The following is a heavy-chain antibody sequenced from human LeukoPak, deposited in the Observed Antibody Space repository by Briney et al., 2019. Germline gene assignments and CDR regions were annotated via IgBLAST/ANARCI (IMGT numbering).Heavy chain of an antibody. J-gene: IGHJ5*02. D-gene: IGHD6-19*01. CDR3: ARRRAGRDWFDP. CDR2: INHSGST. V-gene: IGHV4-34*01. Sequence: SETLSLTCAVDGGSLSGFYWSWIRQPPGKGLEWIGEINHSGSTNYYPSLKSRVTISVDTSKNQFSLKLSSVTAADSAVYYCARRRAGRDWFDPWGQGTLVTVSS. CDR1: GGSLSGFY.